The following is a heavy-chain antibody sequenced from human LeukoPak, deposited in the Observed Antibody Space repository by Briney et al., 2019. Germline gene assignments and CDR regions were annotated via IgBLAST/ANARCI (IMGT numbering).Heavy chain of an antibody. V-gene: IGHV3-74*01. J-gene: IGHJ6*02. CDR3: ARDRYYHMDV. Sequence: GGPLRLSCTASGSSFSTTWMHWVRQAPGKGLEWVSLIKSDGSGTTYADSVKGRFTISRDNARNTLYLQMNSLRAEDTAVYYCARDRYYHMDVWGQGTTVTVSS. CDR2: IKSDGSGT. CDR1: GSSFSTTW.